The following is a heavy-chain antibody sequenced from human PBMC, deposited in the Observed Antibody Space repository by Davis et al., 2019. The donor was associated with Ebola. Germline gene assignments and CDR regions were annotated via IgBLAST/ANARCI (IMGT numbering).Heavy chain of an antibody. Sequence: PGGSLRLSCAASGFSLNIYGMYWFRQPPGKGLEWLSYIGASDEGISYADSVKGRFTISRDNAKNSVTLHMNRLRDDDMAVYYCARRILGDSRGAVDVWGQGTTVTVSS. D-gene: IGHD2-15*01. CDR1: GFSLNIYG. V-gene: IGHV3-48*02. CDR2: IGASDEGI. CDR3: ARRILGDSRGAVDV. J-gene: IGHJ6*02.